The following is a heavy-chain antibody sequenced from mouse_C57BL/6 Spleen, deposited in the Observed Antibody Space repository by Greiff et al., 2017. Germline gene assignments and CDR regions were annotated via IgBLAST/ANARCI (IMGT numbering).Heavy chain of an antibody. CDR1: GYSITSGYY. Sequence: DVQLQESGPGLVKPSQSLSLTCSVTGYSITSGYYWNWIRQFPGNKLEWMGYISYDGSNNYNPSLKNRISITRDTSKNQFFLKLNSVTTEDTATYYCARKGATHWYFDVWGTGTTVTVSS. CDR3: ARKGATHWYFDV. CDR2: ISYDGSN. D-gene: IGHD3-1*01. V-gene: IGHV3-6*01. J-gene: IGHJ1*03.